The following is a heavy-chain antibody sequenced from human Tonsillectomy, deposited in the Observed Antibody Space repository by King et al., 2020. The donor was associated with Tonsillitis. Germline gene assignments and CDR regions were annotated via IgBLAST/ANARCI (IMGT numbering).Heavy chain of an antibody. Sequence: VQLQESGPGLVKPSQTLSLTCAVSGGSISNGGYSWSWIRQPPGKGLEWSAYIFYSGRTYYNPSIKSRVTISVDTSKNQFSLKVSSVTAADTAVYYCARAPVSAPTPRNYVDCSYFDLWGRGTLFIVSS. CDR1: GGSISNGGYS. D-gene: IGHD4-17*01. V-gene: IGHV4-30-4*07. J-gene: IGHJ2*01. CDR2: IFYSGRT. CDR3: ARAPVSAPTPRNYVDCSYFDL.